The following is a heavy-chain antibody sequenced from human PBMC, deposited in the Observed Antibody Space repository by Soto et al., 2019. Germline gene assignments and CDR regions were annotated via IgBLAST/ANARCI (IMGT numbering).Heavy chain of an antibody. CDR2: FYYSGT. V-gene: IGHV4-31*03. Sequence: SETLSLTCTVSGGSVSRDNYYWSWIRHKPGKGLEWIGCFYYSGTYYNPSLKSRVTISIDTSKNQFSLNLSSVTAADTAVYYCAGHSGSPYFFDYWGQGTLVTVSS. J-gene: IGHJ4*02. CDR1: GGSVSRDNYY. CDR3: AGHSGSPYFFDY. D-gene: IGHD3-10*01.